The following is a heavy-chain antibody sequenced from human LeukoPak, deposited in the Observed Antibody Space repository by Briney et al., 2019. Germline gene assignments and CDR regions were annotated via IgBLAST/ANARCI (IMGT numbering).Heavy chain of an antibody. CDR2: ISSSSSTI. D-gene: IGHD7-27*01. CDR1: GFTFSSYS. CDR3: ARGGETGDRFLYYYYYMDV. V-gene: IGHV3-48*01. J-gene: IGHJ6*03. Sequence: GGSLRLSCAASGFTFSSYSMNWVRQAPGKGLEWVSYISSSSSTIYYADSVMGRFTISRDNAKNSLYLQMNSLRAEDTAVYYCARGGETGDRFLYYYYYMDVWGKGTTVTVSS.